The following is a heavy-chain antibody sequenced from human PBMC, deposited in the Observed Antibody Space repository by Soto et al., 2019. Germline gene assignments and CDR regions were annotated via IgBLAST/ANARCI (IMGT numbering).Heavy chain of an antibody. CDR1: GGTFSSYT. D-gene: IGHD6-19*01. J-gene: IGHJ6*03. Sequence: ASVKVSCKASGGTFSSYTISWVRQAPGQGLEWMGRIIPILGIANYAQKFQGRVTITADKSTSTAYMELSSLRSEDTAVYYCARCPIAVAGTDYYYYYMDVGGKGTTVTVS. CDR3: ARCPIAVAGTDYYYYYMDV. CDR2: IIPILGIA. V-gene: IGHV1-69*02.